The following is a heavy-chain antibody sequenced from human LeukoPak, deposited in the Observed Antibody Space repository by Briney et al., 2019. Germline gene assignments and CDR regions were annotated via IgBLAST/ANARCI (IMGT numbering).Heavy chain of an antibody. V-gene: IGHV1-2*02. CDR1: GYTFTGYY. CDR3: ARQADNNWFDS. J-gene: IGHJ5*01. Sequence: GASVRVSCKASGYTFTGYYIHWVRQAPGQGLEWMGWINPNSGVTKYAQKFQGRVTMTRDTSISTAYLELNRLSSDDSAVFYCARQADNNWFDSWGQGTLDSSSS. CDR2: INPNSGVT. D-gene: IGHD2-15*01.